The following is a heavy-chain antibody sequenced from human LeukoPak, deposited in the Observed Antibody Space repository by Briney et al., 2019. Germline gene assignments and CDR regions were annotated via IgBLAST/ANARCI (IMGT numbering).Heavy chain of an antibody. CDR3: AKDGGNYYDSSGSYFDY. D-gene: IGHD3-22*01. Sequence: GGSLRLSCAASGFTFSSYAMSWVRQAPGKGLEWVSAISGSGGSTYYADSVKGRFTISRDNSENTLYLQMNSLRAEDTAVYYCAKDGGNYYDSSGSYFDYWGQGTLVTVSS. V-gene: IGHV3-23*01. J-gene: IGHJ4*02. CDR2: ISGSGGST. CDR1: GFTFSSYA.